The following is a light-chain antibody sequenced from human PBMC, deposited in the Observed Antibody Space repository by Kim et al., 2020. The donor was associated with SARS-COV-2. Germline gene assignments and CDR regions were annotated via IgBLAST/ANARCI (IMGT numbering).Light chain of an antibody. CDR1: NIENEH. V-gene: IGLV3-9*01. CDR3: QVWDSSTAWV. Sequence: VAMDRTARITCGGNNIENEHVHGYQQKPGQAPMLVIYRDSNRPSGIPERFSGSNSQNTATLTSSRAQAGDEADYYCQVWDSSTAWVFGGGTQLTVL. CDR2: RDS. J-gene: IGLJ2*01.